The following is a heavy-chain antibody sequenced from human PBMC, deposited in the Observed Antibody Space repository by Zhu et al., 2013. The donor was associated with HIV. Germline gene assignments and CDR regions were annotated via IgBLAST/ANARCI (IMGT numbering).Heavy chain of an antibody. D-gene: IGHD2-15*01. V-gene: IGHV4-34*01. J-gene: IGHJ4*02. CDR2: SIIVETP. CDR1: GGSFTGYY. Sequence: QVQLQQWGAGLLKPSETLSLTCAVYGGSFTGYYWSWIRQPPGKGWSGLGKSIIVETPTTTRPSRVRVTISVDTSKNQFXLKLSSVTAADTAVYYCASWYCSGGSCRFDYWGQGTLVTGLL. CDR3: ASWYCSGGSCRFDY.